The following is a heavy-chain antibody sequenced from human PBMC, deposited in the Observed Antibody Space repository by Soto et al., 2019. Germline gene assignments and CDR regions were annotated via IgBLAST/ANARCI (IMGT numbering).Heavy chain of an antibody. CDR1: GFTFSSYW. CDR2: IKQDGSEK. D-gene: IGHD3-10*01. V-gene: IGHV3-7*01. J-gene: IGHJ6*02. Sequence: EVQLVESGGGLVQPGGSLRLSCAASGFTFSSYWMSWVRQAPGKGLEWVANIKQDGSEKYYADSVKGRFTISRDNSKNALYLQMNSLKTEDTAVYFCAKGEYYYGSGSPYYAMDVWGQGTTVTVSS. CDR3: AKGEYYYGSGSPYYAMDV.